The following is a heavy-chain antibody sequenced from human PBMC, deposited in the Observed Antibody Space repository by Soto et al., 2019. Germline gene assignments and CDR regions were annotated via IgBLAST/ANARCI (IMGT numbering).Heavy chain of an antibody. CDR2: IYYSGST. CDR3: AGRIAAREGWFDP. D-gene: IGHD6-6*01. Sequence: SETLSLTCTVSGGSISSSSYYWGWIRQPPGKGLEWIGSIYYSGSTYYNPSLKSRVTISVDTSKNQFSLKLSSVTAADTAVYYCAGRIAAREGWFDPWGQGTLVT. J-gene: IGHJ5*02. V-gene: IGHV4-39*01. CDR1: GGSISSSSYY.